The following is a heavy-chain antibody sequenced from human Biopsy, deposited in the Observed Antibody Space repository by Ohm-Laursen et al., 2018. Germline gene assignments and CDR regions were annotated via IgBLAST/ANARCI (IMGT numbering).Heavy chain of an antibody. Sequence: SETLSLTCTVSGGSISSYYWTWIRQPPGKGLEWIGDVYYSGSTNRNPSLKSRVTILVDTSKNQFSLKLNSVTAADTAVYYCGRREVVITHDAFDPWGQGTMVTASS. CDR3: GRREVVITHDAFDP. CDR2: VYYSGST. V-gene: IGHV4-59*08. J-gene: IGHJ3*01. D-gene: IGHD3-22*01. CDR1: GGSISSYY.